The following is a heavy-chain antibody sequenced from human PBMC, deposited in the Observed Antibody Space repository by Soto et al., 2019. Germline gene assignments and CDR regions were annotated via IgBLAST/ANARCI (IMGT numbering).Heavy chain of an antibody. D-gene: IGHD5-12*01. CDR1: GYSFTSYW. CDR3: ARQYSGYDYDRRHYGMDV. CDR2: IYPGDSDT. Sequence: GESLKISCKGSGYSFTSYWIGWVRQMPGKGLEWMGIIYPGDSDTRYSPSFQGQVTISADKSISTAYRQWSSLKASDTAMYYCARQYSGYDYDRRHYGMDVWGQGTTVTVSS. J-gene: IGHJ6*02. V-gene: IGHV5-51*01.